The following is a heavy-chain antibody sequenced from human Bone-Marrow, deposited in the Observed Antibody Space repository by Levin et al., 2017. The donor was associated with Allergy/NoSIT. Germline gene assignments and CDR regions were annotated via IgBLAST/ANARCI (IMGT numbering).Heavy chain of an antibody. Sequence: ASVKVSCKASGYTFTSYYMHWVRQAPGQGLEWMGIINPSGGSTSYAQKFQGRVTMTRDTSTSTVYMELSSLRSEDTAVYYCARDALVLRYFDWVLPPTSSYYFDYWGQGTLVTVSS. CDR1: GYTFTSYY. CDR2: INPSGGST. J-gene: IGHJ4*02. D-gene: IGHD3-9*01. V-gene: IGHV1-46*01. CDR3: ARDALVLRYFDWVLPPTSSYYFDY.